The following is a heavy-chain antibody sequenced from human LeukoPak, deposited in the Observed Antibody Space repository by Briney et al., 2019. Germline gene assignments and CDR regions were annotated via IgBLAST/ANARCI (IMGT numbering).Heavy chain of an antibody. D-gene: IGHD3-22*01. CDR1: GFTFSSYS. CDR2: ISSSSSYI. CDR3: ARGYYDSSGYYYYYYYYMDV. V-gene: IGHV3-21*01. J-gene: IGHJ6*03. Sequence: GGSLRLSCAASGFTFSSYSMNWVRQAPGKGLEWVSSISSSSSYIYYADSVKGRFTISRDNAKNSLYLQMNSLRAEDTAVYYCARGYYDSSGYYYYYYYYMDVWGKGTTVTISS.